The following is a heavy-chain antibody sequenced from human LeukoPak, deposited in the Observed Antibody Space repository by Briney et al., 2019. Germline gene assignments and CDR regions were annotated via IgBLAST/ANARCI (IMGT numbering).Heavy chain of an antibody. J-gene: IGHJ6*02. V-gene: IGHV3-30*19. D-gene: IGHD2-8*01. CDR3: ARGPERTGVGTRYYYDMDV. Sequence: PGGSLRLSCAASGFXFSSYGMHWVRQAPGKGLEWVAVISYDGSNKYYADSVKGRFTISRDNSKNTLYLQMNSLRAEDTAVYYCARGPERTGVGTRYYYDMDVWGQGTTVTVSS. CDR1: GFXFSSYG. CDR2: ISYDGSNK.